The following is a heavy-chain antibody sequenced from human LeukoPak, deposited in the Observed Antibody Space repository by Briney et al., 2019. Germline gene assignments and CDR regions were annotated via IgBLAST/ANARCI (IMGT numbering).Heavy chain of an antibody. CDR2: IYPGDSDT. J-gene: IGHJ3*02. Sequence: SGESLKISCKGSGYSFTNYWVGWVRQMPGKGLEWMGIIYPGDSDTRYSPSFQGQVTISADKSINTAYLQWSSLKASDTAIYYCARPPGGNDAFDIWGQGTMVTVSS. CDR3: ARPPGGNDAFDI. D-gene: IGHD3-10*01. V-gene: IGHV5-51*01. CDR1: GYSFTNYW.